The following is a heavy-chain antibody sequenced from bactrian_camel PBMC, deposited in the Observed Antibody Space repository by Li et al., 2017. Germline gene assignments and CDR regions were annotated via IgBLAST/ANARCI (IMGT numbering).Heavy chain of an antibody. CDR3: ATKPPRQPRDDDEPSCDEYRE. D-gene: IGHD4*01. CDR2: IWTNKGAT. Sequence: HVQLVESGGGSVPVGGSLRLSCTASVFTYRPAYMAWLRQAPGKQREGVASIWTNKGATYYNDFVKGRVTISRDNDKRRVYLQMESLRPEDSADYFCATKPPRQPRDDDEPSCDEYREWGQGTQVTVS. J-gene: IGHJ4*01. V-gene: IGHV3S63*01. CDR1: VFTYRPAY.